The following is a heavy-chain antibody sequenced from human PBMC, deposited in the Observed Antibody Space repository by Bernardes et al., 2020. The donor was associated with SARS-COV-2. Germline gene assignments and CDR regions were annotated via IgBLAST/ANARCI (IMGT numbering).Heavy chain of an antibody. CDR1: GFIFRSYW. V-gene: IGHV3-74*01. CDR3: ARGWRENSFDY. J-gene: IGHJ4*02. Sequence: GGSLRLSCAASGFIFRSYWMHWVRRVPGEGLVWVSRTNTDGSVTNYADSVKGRFTISRDNAKNTLFLQMNSLRAEDTAVYYCARGWRENSFDYWGQGALVTVSS. CDR2: TNTDGSVT. D-gene: IGHD2-15*01.